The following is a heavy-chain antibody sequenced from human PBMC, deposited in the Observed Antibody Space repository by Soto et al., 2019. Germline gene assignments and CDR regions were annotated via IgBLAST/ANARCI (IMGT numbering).Heavy chain of an antibody. CDR2: ISARGAGT. CDR1: EFTFSSYG. D-gene: IGHD1-26*01. Sequence: GGSLTLSCAASEFTFSSYGMNWVRLAPEKGQEWVSGISARGAGTFYADSVKGRFTISRDNSKSTLYLQMNSLRAEDTAVYCCAKDQKVGAPSACDYWGKGTLVTVSS. J-gene: IGHJ4*02. CDR3: AKDQKVGAPSACDY. V-gene: IGHV3-23*01.